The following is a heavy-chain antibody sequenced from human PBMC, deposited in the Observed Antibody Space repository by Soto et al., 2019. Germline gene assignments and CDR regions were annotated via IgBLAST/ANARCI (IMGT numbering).Heavy chain of an antibody. V-gene: IGHV3-30*18. D-gene: IGHD4-17*01. J-gene: IGHJ6*02. CDR2: ISHDGNNK. CDR1: GFTFNTYG. Sequence: PGGSLRLACAASGFTFNTYGMHWVRQAPGKGLEWVAVISHDGNNKYYADSVKGRFTISRDNSKNTLYLQKKNTLYLQMKSLRAEDTAVYYCAKDLGTTVFGYYGMDVWGQGTTVTVSS. CDR3: AKDLGTTVFGYYGMDV.